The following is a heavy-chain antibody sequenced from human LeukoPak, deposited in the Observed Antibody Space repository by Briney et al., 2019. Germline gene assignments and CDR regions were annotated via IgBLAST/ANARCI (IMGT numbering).Heavy chain of an antibody. CDR2: IYYSGST. V-gene: IGHV4-59*01. Sequence: SETLSLTCTVAGGSISSYYWSWIRQPPGKGLEWNGYIYYSGSTNYNPSLKSRVTISVDTSKNQFSLKLSSVTAADTAVYYCPRAAYDILTGYRGVAFDIWGQGTMVTVSS. J-gene: IGHJ3*02. CDR1: GGSISSYY. CDR3: PRAAYDILTGYRGVAFDI. D-gene: IGHD3-9*01.